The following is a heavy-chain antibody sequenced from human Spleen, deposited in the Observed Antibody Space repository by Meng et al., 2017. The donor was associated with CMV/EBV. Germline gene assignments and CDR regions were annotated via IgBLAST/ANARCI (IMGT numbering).Heavy chain of an antibody. CDR1: GGTFSNFG. CDR3: ARVEGDYVSD. Sequence: SVKVSCKTSGGTFSNFGITWVRQAPGQGLEWMGGIIPMLGIPHFAQRFQGRVTITADKSTSTAYMELSSLRSEDTAVYYCARVEGDYVSDWGQGTLVTVSS. CDR2: IIPMLGIP. V-gene: IGHV1-69*10. D-gene: IGHD4-17*01. J-gene: IGHJ4*02.